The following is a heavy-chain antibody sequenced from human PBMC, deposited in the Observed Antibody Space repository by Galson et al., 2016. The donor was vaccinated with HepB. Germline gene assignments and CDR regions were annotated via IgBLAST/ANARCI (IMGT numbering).Heavy chain of an antibody. Sequence: SETLSLTCTVSGGSMNNYYWTWIRQPPGKGLEWIGYIYHNGGTNYNPSLKSRVDISVDTSKNQFSLKVSSVTAAGTAVYYCARVVVLIPYWNDTWGKGTLVSVSS. D-gene: IGHD2-21*01. J-gene: IGHJ5*02. CDR1: GGSMNNYY. CDR2: IYHNGGT. V-gene: IGHV4-59*01. CDR3: ARVVVLIPYWNDT.